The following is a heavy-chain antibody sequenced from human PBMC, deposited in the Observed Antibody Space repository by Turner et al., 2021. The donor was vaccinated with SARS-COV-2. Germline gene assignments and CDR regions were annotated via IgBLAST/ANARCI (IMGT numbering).Heavy chain of an antibody. CDR2: IKQDGSEK. J-gene: IGHJ3*02. Sequence: VQLVESGGGLVQPGGSLRLSCAASGFTFSTYWMSWVRQAQGKGLEWVANIKQDGSEKYYVDSVKGRFNISRDNTKNSLYLQMNSLRAEDTAVYYCASDNGYSSSWYSVAFDIWGQGTMVTVSS. D-gene: IGHD6-13*01. V-gene: IGHV3-7*04. CDR1: GFTFSTYW. CDR3: ASDNGYSSSWYSVAFDI.